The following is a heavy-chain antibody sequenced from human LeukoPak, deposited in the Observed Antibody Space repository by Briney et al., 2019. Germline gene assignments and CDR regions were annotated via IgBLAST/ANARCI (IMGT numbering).Heavy chain of an antibody. J-gene: IGHJ5*02. CDR1: GGSFSGYY. CDR2: INHSGST. CDR3: ARASGAAAGGNWFDP. V-gene: IGHV4-34*01. Sequence: SVTLSLTCAVYGGSFSGYYWSWIRQPPGKGLEWIGEINHSGSTNYNPSLKSRVTISVDTSKNQFSLKLSSVTAADTAVYYCARASGAAAGGNWFDPWGQGTLVTVSS. D-gene: IGHD6-13*01.